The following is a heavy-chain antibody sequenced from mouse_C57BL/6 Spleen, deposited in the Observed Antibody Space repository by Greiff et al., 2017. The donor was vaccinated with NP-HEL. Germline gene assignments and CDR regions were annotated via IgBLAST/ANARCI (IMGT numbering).Heavy chain of an antibody. D-gene: IGHD4-1*02. V-gene: IGHV1-82*01. CDR1: GYAFSSSW. CDR2: IYPGDGDT. CDR3: ARSNWDGYAMDY. J-gene: IGHJ4*01. Sequence: QVQLQQSGPELVKPGASVKNSCKASGYAFSSSWMNWVKQRPGKGLEWIGRIYPGDGDTNYNGKFKGKATLTADKSSSTAYMQLSSLTSEDSAVYFCARSNWDGYAMDYWGQGTSVTVSS.